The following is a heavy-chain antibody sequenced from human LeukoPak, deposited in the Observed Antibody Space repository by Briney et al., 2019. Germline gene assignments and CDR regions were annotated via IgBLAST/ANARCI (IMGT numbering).Heavy chain of an antibody. CDR1: GYTFTGYY. CDR3: AGGSAGRPYYFDY. D-gene: IGHD3-16*01. Sequence: ASVKVSCKASGYTFTGYYMHWVRQAPGQGLEWMGWINPNNGDTNYAQKFQGRVTMTSDTSISTAYMELSRLRSDDTAVYYCAGGSAGRPYYFDYWGQGTLVTVSS. V-gene: IGHV1-2*02. CDR2: INPNNGDT. J-gene: IGHJ4*02.